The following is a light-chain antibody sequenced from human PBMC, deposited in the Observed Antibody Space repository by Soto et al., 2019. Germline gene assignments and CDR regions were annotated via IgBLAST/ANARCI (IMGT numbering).Light chain of an antibody. CDR3: HSSAGSNPLYV. CDR1: SSDVGGYNY. V-gene: IGLV2-8*01. J-gene: IGLJ1*01. Sequence: QSALTQPPSASGSPGQSVTISCTGTSSDVGGYNYVSWYQQHPGKAPKLMIYEVSKRPSGVPDRFSGSKSGNTASLTASGLQAEYDADYYCHSSAGSNPLYVFGPGTQLPVL. CDR2: EVS.